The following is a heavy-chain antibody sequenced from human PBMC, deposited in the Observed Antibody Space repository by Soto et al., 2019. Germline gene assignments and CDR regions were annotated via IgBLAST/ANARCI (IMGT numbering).Heavy chain of an antibody. CDR2: ISGSGGST. V-gene: IGHV3-23*01. D-gene: IGHD6-6*01. Sequence: SPRLSCADSVFTFSRYALSSFRQAPVKGLEWLSSISGSGGSTYYADSVKVRFTISRDNSKNTLYLQMNSLRAEDTAVYYCAKASSSSPLIVRYWGQGTLVTVSS. CDR3: AKASSSSPLIVRY. CDR1: VFTFSRYA. J-gene: IGHJ4*02.